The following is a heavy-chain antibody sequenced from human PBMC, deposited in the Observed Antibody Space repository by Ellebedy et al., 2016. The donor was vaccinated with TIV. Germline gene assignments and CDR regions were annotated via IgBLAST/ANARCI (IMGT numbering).Heavy chain of an antibody. Sequence: GESLKISCAASGFTFSSYSMNWVRQAPGKGLEWVSSISSSSSYIYYADSVKGRFTISRDNAKNSLYLQMNSLRAEDTAVYYCARDRHYDSLTGALPPDYWGQGTLVTVSS. CDR2: ISSSSSYI. CDR1: GFTFSSYS. V-gene: IGHV3-21*01. J-gene: IGHJ4*02. D-gene: IGHD3-9*01. CDR3: ARDRHYDSLTGALPPDY.